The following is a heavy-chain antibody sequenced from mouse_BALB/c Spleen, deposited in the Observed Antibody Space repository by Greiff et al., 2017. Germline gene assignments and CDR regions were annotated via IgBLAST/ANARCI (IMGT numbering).Heavy chain of an antibody. CDR2: INPGSGGT. Sequence: QVQLQQSGAELVRPGTSVKVSCKASGYAFTNYLIEWVKQRPGQGLEWIGVINPGSGGTNYNEKFKGKATLTADKSSSTAYMQLSSLTSDDSAVYFCARSPCYGNHFDYWGQGTTLTVSS. J-gene: IGHJ2*01. CDR3: ARSPCYGNHFDY. V-gene: IGHV1-54*01. D-gene: IGHD2-10*01. CDR1: GYAFTNYL.